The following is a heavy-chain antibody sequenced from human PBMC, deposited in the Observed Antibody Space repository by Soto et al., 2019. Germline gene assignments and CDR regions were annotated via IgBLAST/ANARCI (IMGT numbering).Heavy chain of an antibody. V-gene: IGHV1-3*01. CDR3: ARVLTYNFWSGYSPPNDAFDI. J-gene: IGHJ3*02. Sequence: ASVKVSCKASGHTFTSYAMHWVRQAPGKRLEWMGWINAGNGNTKYSQKFQGRVTITRDTSASTAYMELSSLRSEDTAVYYCARVLTYNFWSGYSPPNDAFDIWGQGTMVTVSS. CDR1: GHTFTSYA. D-gene: IGHD3-3*01. CDR2: INAGNGNT.